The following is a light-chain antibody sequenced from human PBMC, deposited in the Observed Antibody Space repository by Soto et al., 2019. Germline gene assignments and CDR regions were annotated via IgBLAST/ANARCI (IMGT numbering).Light chain of an antibody. V-gene: IGKV1-39*01. J-gene: IGKJ4*01. CDR1: QTIGRY. Sequence: DIQMTQSPSSLSASVGDRVTITCRASQTIGRYLNWYQQKPGKGPNLLISASSTLQTGVPSRFSGSGSGTEFTLTISSLQREDFATYYCQQSHSTPRTVGGGTKVEIK. CDR2: ASS. CDR3: QQSHSTPRT.